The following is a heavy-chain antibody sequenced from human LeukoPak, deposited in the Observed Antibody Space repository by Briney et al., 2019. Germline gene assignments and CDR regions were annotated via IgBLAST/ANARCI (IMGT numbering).Heavy chain of an antibody. V-gene: IGHV3-21*01. Sequence: GGSLRLSCAASGFTFSSYSMNWVRQAPGKGLEWVSSTSSSGRYIYYADSVKGRFIISRDNAKNSLYLQMNSLRAEDSAIYYCARTDGSGSYSDYWGQGTLVTVSS. CDR3: ARTDGSGSYSDY. D-gene: IGHD3-10*01. CDR1: GFTFSSYS. CDR2: TSSSGRYI. J-gene: IGHJ4*02.